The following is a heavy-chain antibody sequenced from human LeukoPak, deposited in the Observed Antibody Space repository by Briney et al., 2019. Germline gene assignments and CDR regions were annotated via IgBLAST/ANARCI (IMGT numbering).Heavy chain of an antibody. CDR3: ASGPVLRYFDWLPDYFDY. CDR1: GGSISSGGYS. J-gene: IGHJ4*02. CDR2: IYHSGST. D-gene: IGHD3-9*01. Sequence: PSQTLSLTCAVSGGSISSGGYSWSWIRQPPGKGLEWIGYIYHSGSTYYNPSLKSRVTISVDRSKNQFPLKLSSVTAADTAVYYCASGPVLRYFDWLPDYFDYWGQGTLVTVSS. V-gene: IGHV4-30-2*01.